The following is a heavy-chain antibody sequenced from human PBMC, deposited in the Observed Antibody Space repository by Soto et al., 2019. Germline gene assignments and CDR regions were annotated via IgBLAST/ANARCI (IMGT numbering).Heavy chain of an antibody. Sequence: QVQLVESGGGVVQPGRSLRLSCAASGFTFSSYAMHWVRQAPGKGLEWVAVISYDGSSKYYADSVKGRFTISRDNSKNTLYLQMNSLRAEDTAVYYCAREAGYCSGGSCYSVRYYYYGMDVWGQGTTVTVSS. CDR1: GFTFSSYA. CDR3: AREAGYCSGGSCYSVRYYYYGMDV. V-gene: IGHV3-30-3*01. J-gene: IGHJ6*02. D-gene: IGHD2-15*01. CDR2: ISYDGSSK.